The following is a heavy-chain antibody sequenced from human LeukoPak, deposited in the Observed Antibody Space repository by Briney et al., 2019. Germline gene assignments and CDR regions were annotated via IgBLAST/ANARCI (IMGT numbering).Heavy chain of an antibody. J-gene: IGHJ6*03. Sequence: SETLSLTCTVSGGPISSTSYYWSWVRQPPEKGLEWIGEINHSGSTNYNPSLKSRVTISLDTSKNQFSLKLSSVTAADTAVYYCASVRRGFGESSKYYAYYYMGVWGKGTTVTISS. V-gene: IGHV4-39*01. CDR2: INHSGST. CDR3: ASVRRGFGESSKYYAYYYMGV. D-gene: IGHD3-10*01. CDR1: GGPISSTSYY.